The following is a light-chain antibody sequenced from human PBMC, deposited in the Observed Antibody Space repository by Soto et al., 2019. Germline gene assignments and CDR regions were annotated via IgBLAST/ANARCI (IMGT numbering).Light chain of an antibody. CDR3: QQYGRPWT. V-gene: IGKV3-20*01. CDR1: QSVWSSL. J-gene: IGKJ1*01. CDR2: GAS. Sequence: ETVLTQSPGTLSLSPGERATLSCRASQSVWSSLLAWYQHKPGQTPRLLIYGASSRATSIPDRFSGSGSGTDFTLTISRLEPEDYALYYCQQYGRPWTFGQGTKVELK.